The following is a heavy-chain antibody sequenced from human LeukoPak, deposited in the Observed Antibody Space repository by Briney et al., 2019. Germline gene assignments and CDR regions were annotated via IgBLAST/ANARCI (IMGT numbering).Heavy chain of an antibody. V-gene: IGHV3-7*01. CDR2: IKQDGSEK. CDR3: VKPYYYSSGSFN. D-gene: IGHD3-10*01. Sequence: PGGSLRLSCAASGFTFSSYSMNWVRQVPGKGLEWVANIKQDGSEKYYVDSVKGRFTISRDNAKNSLYLQMNSLRAEDTATYYCVKPYYYSSGSFNWGQGTLVTVSS. J-gene: IGHJ4*02. CDR1: GFTFSSYS.